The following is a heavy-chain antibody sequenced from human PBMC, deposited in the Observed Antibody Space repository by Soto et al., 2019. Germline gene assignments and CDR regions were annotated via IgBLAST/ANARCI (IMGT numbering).Heavy chain of an antibody. Sequence: SETLSLTCSFSGDSVTGHYLTWIRQSPEKGLEWIGYMHYTGFSHYNPSLKSRVTISVDTSKNQFTLQLTSVTAADTAVYYCARERVRDGYSYFDYWGQGTLVTVSS. CDR1: GDSVTGHY. J-gene: IGHJ4*02. CDR3: ARERVRDGYSYFDY. CDR2: MHYTGFS. D-gene: IGHD5-12*01. V-gene: IGHV4-59*02.